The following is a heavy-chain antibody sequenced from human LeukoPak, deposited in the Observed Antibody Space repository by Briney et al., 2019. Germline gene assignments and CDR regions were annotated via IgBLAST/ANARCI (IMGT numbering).Heavy chain of an antibody. CDR3: SAPRTIAAAGTESDY. J-gene: IGHJ4*02. CDR1: GFTFSGSA. CDR2: IRSKANSYAT. Sequence: GGSLRLSCAASGFTFSGSAMHWVRQASGKGLEWVGRIRSKANSYATAYAASVKGRFTISRDDLKNTAYLQMNSLKTEDTAVYYCSAPRTIAAAGTESDYWGQGTLVTVSS. D-gene: IGHD6-13*01. V-gene: IGHV3-73*01.